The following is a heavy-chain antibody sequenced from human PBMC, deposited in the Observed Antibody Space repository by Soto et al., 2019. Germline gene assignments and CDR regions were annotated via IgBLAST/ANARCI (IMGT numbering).Heavy chain of an antibody. V-gene: IGHV3-30-3*01. Sequence: QVQLVESGGGVVQPGRSLRLSCAASGFTFSSYAMHWVRQAPGKGLEWMAVISYDGSNKYYADSVKGRFTISRDNSKNTLYLQMNSLRAEDTAVYYCSLIAVAGKGFDYWGQGTLVTVSS. CDR2: ISYDGSNK. D-gene: IGHD6-19*01. CDR3: SLIAVAGKGFDY. J-gene: IGHJ4*02. CDR1: GFTFSSYA.